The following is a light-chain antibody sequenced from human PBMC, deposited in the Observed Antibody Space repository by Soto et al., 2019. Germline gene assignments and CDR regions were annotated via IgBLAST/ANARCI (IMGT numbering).Light chain of an antibody. CDR3: QQYGSSALT. V-gene: IGKV3-20*01. CDR2: GAS. CDR1: QSVSSSY. Sequence: EIVLTQSPGTLSLSPGESATLSCRASQSVSSSYLTWYQQKPGLAPRLLIYGASSRATGIPDRFSGSASGTDFTLTISRLEPEDFAMYYCQQYGSSALTFGGGTKVEIK. J-gene: IGKJ4*01.